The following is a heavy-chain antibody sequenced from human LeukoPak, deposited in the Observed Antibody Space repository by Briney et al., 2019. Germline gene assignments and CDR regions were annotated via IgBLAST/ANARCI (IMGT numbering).Heavy chain of an antibody. CDR3: ARASGSYWWFDS. J-gene: IGHJ5*01. D-gene: IGHD1-26*01. CDR1: GYTFTGYY. V-gene: IGHV1-2*02. CDR2: VNPNSGDT. Sequence: ASVKVSCKASGYTFTGYYLHWVRQAPGQGLGWMGCVNPNSGDTNYAQKFQGSVTMTRDTSISTVYMELSRLRSDDTAVYYCARASGSYWWFDSWGQGTLVTVSS.